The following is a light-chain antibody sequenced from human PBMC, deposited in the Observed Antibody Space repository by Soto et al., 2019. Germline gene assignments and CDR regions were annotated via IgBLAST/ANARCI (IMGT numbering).Light chain of an antibody. CDR1: QSIGTY. Sequence: DIQMTQSPSSLSASVGDRVTITCRASQSIGTYLNWYQWNLGKAPKVLIYAASSLQSGVPSRFSGSGSGTDFTLTISSLQREDFATYVCQQTYTIPRGFTFGPGTKVDIK. CDR3: QQTYTIPRGFT. CDR2: AAS. J-gene: IGKJ3*01. V-gene: IGKV1-39*01.